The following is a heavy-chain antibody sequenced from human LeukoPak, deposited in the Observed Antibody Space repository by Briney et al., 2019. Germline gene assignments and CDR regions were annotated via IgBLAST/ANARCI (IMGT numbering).Heavy chain of an antibody. V-gene: IGHV3-21*01. D-gene: IGHD3-22*01. CDR3: ARDGDYYDSSGYYY. Sequence: GGSLRLSCVASGFTFNNYSMNWVRQAPGKGLEWVSVISSSSNYIYYADSVKGRFTISRDNAKISLYPQMNSLRAEDTAVYYCARDGDYYDSSGYYYWGQGTLVTVSS. CDR2: ISSSSNYI. CDR1: GFTFNNYS. J-gene: IGHJ4*02.